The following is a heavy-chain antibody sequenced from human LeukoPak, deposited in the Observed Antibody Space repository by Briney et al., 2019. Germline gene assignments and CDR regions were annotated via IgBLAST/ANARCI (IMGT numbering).Heavy chain of an antibody. D-gene: IGHD2-2*02. CDR1: GGSISTYY. CDR2: IYDSGTT. J-gene: IGHJ4*02. V-gene: IGHV4-59*01. CDR3: ARVVGRYCSSTSCYIDY. Sequence: SETLSLTCTVSGGSISTYYWSWLRQPPGKGLEGIGYIYDSGTTNYNPSLKSRVTISEDTSKRQFSLKLRSVTAADTAVYYCARVVGRYCSSTSCYIDYWGQGTLVTVSS.